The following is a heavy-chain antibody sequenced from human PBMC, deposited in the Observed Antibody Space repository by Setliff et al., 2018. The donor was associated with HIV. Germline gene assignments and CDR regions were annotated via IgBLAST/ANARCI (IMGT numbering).Heavy chain of an antibody. J-gene: IGHJ4*02. V-gene: IGHV4-4*02. Sequence: SETLSLTCAVSGGSISSSDWWTWVRQPPGRGLEWIGEIHHSGRTNYNPSLRSRVTISVDQSENQFSLRLSSVTAADTAVYYCARSSYCSGGSCSTFAYWGQGTLVTVSS. D-gene: IGHD2-15*01. CDR1: GGSISSSDW. CDR2: IHHSGRT. CDR3: ARSSYCSGGSCSTFAY.